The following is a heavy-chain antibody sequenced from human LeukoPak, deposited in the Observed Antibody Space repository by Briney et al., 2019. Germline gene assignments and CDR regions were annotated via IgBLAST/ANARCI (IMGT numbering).Heavy chain of an antibody. V-gene: IGHV3-9*01. D-gene: IGHD6-19*01. CDR2: ISWNSGSI. CDR1: GFTFDDYA. CDR3: ARDFGARGWFDY. J-gene: IGHJ4*02. Sequence: GGSLRLSCAASGFTFDDYAMHWVRQAPGKGLEWVSGISWNSGSIGYADSVKGRFTISRDNAKNSLYLQMNSLRAEDTAVYYCARDFGARGWFDYWGQGTLVTVSS.